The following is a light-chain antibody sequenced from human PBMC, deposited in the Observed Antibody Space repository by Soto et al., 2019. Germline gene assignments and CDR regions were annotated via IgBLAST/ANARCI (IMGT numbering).Light chain of an antibody. J-gene: IGLJ2*01. CDR3: SSYTSSSTLV. V-gene: IGLV2-14*03. Sequence: QSALTQPASVSGSPGQSITISCTGTSSDVGGYDYVSWYQQHPGKAPKLMVYDVTIRPSGVSNRFSASKSDNTASLTISGLQAEDEADYYCSSYTSSSTLVFGGGTKVTVL. CDR2: DVT. CDR1: SSDVGGYDY.